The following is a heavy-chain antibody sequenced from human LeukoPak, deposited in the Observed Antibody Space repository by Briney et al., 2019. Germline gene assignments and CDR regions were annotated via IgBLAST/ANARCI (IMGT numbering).Heavy chain of an antibody. Sequence: GGSLRLSCAASGLTFSDYYMSWIRQAPGKGLEWVSYISSSGNTIYYADSVKGRFTISRDNAKNSLYLQMNSLRAEDTAVYYCATCSRPYYYGSGTRSDYWGQGTLVTVSS. CDR3: ATCSRPYYYGSGTRSDY. CDR1: GLTFSDYY. J-gene: IGHJ4*02. D-gene: IGHD3-10*01. V-gene: IGHV3-11*01. CDR2: ISSSGNTI.